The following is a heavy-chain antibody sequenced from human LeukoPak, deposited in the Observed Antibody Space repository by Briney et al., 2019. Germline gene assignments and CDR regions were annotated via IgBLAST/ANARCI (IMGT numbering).Heavy chain of an antibody. CDR3: AKTMNYFDSSSYNPFDY. V-gene: IGHV3-23*01. CDR2: ISGSGGST. D-gene: IGHD3-22*01. Sequence: GGSLRLSCAASGFTFSSYAMSWVRQAPGKGLEWVSAISGSGGSTYYADSVKGRFTISRDNSKNTLDLQMNSLRAEDTAVYYCAKTMNYFDSSSYNPFDYWGQGTLVTVSS. J-gene: IGHJ4*02. CDR1: GFTFSSYA.